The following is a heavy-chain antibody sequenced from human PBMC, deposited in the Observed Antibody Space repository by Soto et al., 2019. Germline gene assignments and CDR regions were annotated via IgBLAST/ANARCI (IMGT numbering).Heavy chain of an antibody. CDR3: ASPKGGSYCSGGSCYSPYDAFDI. V-gene: IGHV3-48*01. D-gene: IGHD2-15*01. Sequence: GSLRLSCAASGFTFSSYSMNWVRQAPGKGLEWVSYISSSSSTIYYAGSVKGRFTISRDNAKNSLYLQMNSLRAEDTAVYYCASPKGGSYCSGGSCYSPYDAFDIWGQGTMVTVSS. J-gene: IGHJ3*02. CDR2: ISSSSSTI. CDR1: GFTFSSYS.